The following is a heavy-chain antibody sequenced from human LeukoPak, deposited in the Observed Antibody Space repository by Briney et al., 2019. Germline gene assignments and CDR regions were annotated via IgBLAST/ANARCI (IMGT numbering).Heavy chain of an antibody. Sequence: GGSLRLSCAASGFTFDDYAMHWVRQAPGKGLEWVSGISWNSGSIGYADSVKGRFTISRDNAKNSLYLQMNSLRAEDTALYYCAKALVPRAFDIWGQGTMVTVSS. CDR3: AKALVPRAFDI. CDR1: GFTFDDYA. J-gene: IGHJ3*02. V-gene: IGHV3-9*01. CDR2: ISWNSGSI. D-gene: IGHD6-13*01.